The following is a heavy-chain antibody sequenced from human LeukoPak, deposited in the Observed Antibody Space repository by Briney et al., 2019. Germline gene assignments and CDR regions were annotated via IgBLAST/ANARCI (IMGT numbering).Heavy chain of an antibody. V-gene: IGHV4-4*07. Sequence: SETLSLTCTVSGGSISSYYWSWIRQPAGKRLEWIGRIHTSGSTNYNSSLKSRVTMSVDTSKNQFSLKLSSVTAADTAVYYCARDRYYYGSGSYYFDYWGQGTLVTVSS. D-gene: IGHD3-10*01. J-gene: IGHJ4*02. CDR3: ARDRYYYGSGSYYFDY. CDR1: GGSISSYY. CDR2: IHTSGST.